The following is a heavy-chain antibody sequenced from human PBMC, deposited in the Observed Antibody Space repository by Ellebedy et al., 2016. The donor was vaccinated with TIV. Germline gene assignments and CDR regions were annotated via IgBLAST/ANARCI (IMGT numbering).Heavy chain of an antibody. V-gene: IGHV3-53*01. D-gene: IGHD3/OR15-3a*01. J-gene: IGHJ4*02. CDR1: GFSVSANY. CDR3: SRVDLGLAFHS. Sequence: GGSLRLSCAVSGFSVSANYMSWVRQPPGKGLEWVSIIYSSGITYYPDSVKGRFTISRDTSKNTVSLQINRLRAEDTAVYYCSRVDLGLAFHSWGRGTLVTVSS. CDR2: IYSSGIT.